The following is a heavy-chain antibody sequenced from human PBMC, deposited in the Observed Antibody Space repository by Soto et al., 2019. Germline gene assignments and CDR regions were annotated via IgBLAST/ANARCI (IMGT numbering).Heavy chain of an antibody. V-gene: IGHV4-34*01. CDR3: ARGVYDFWSGYLGALYFDY. D-gene: IGHD3-3*01. CDR1: GGSCSGYY. J-gene: IGHJ4*02. Sequence: SETLSVTCAVEGGSCSGYYWSRIRKPPGKGLEWIGEINHSGSTNYNPSLKSRVTISVDTSKNQFSLKLSSVTAADTAVYYCARGVYDFWSGYLGALYFDYWGQGTLVTVSS. CDR2: INHSGST.